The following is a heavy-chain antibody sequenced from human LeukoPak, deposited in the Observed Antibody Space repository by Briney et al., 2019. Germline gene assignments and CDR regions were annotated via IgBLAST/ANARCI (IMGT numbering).Heavy chain of an antibody. V-gene: IGHV4-59*01. Sequence: SETPSLTCTVSGGSIISYYWSWIRQPRGKGLEWIGYIHDTGVTKYGPSFKTRVSMSVDTSRSQFSLRLSSVTAADTAVYYCARAAYSSGWPDSWGQGTLVSVSS. CDR1: GGSIISYY. J-gene: IGHJ4*02. CDR2: IHDTGVT. D-gene: IGHD6-19*01. CDR3: ARAAYSSGWPDS.